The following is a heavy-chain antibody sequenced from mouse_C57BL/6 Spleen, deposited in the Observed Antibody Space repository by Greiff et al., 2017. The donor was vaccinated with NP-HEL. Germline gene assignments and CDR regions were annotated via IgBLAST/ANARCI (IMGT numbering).Heavy chain of an antibody. V-gene: IGHV1-76*01. J-gene: IGHJ4*01. D-gene: IGHD2-5*01. Sequence: QVQLKESGAELVRPGASVKLSCKASGYTFTDYYINWVKQRPGQGLEWIARIYPGSGNTYYNEKFKGKATLTAEKSSSTAYMQLSSLTSEDAAVYVCARWYSNALDAMDYWGQGTSVTVSS. CDR3: ARWYSNALDAMDY. CDR1: GYTFTDYY. CDR2: IYPGSGNT.